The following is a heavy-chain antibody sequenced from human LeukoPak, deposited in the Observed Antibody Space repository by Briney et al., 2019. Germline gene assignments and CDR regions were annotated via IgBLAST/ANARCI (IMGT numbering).Heavy chain of an antibody. CDR2: IKNKNSGRTT. CDR3: VTDGGLLPYYFTY. Sequence: GGSLTLSCAASGFIFPNAWMHWVRQAPGKGLECVGRIKNKNSGRTTNYIAPVKGRFTISRDDSRNTLYLEMDSLKTDDTAIYYFVTDGGLLPYYFTYWGQGTLVTVSS. CDR1: GFIFPNAW. D-gene: IGHD3-10*01. J-gene: IGHJ1*01. V-gene: IGHV3-15*01.